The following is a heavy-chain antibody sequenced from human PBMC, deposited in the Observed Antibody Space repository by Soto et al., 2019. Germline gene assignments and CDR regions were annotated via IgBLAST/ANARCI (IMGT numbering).Heavy chain of an antibody. D-gene: IGHD1-1*01. Sequence: ASVKVSCKASGYTYTSYYMHWGRQAPGQGLEWMGWINPNSGGTNYAQKFQGRVTMTRDTSISTAYMELSRLRSDDTAVYYCASLWAPGTNWFDPWGQRTLVTVSS. CDR1: GYTYTSYY. CDR2: INPNSGGT. V-gene: IGHV1-2*02. J-gene: IGHJ5*02. CDR3: ASLWAPGTNWFDP.